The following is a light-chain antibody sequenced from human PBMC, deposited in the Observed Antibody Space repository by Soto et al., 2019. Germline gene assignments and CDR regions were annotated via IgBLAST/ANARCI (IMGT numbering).Light chain of an antibody. J-gene: IGLJ1*01. CDR2: DVS. CDR1: SSDVGGSNY. CDR3: GSYTSSDTRDV. V-gene: IGLV2-14*01. Sequence: QSALTQPASVSGSPGQSISISCTGTSSDVGGSNYVSWYQQHPGKAPKLIIYDVSNRPSGVSNRFSGSKSGNTASLTISGLQAEDEADYYCGSYTSSDTRDVFGTGTKLTVL.